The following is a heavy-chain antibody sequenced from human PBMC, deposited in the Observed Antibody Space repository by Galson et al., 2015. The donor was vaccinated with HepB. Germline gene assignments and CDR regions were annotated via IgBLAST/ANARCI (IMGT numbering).Heavy chain of an antibody. D-gene: IGHD6-19*01. CDR1: GGSLSGYY. CDR2: INHRGST. CDR3: ARIGYSSGWAFDY. V-gene: IGHV4-34*01. J-gene: IGHJ4*02. Sequence: TLSLTCAVYGGSLSGYYWSWIRQSPGKGLEWIGEINHRGSTTYNSSLKSRVTISVDTSKNQYSLKLSSVTAADTAVYYCARIGYSSGWAFDYWGQGTLATVSS.